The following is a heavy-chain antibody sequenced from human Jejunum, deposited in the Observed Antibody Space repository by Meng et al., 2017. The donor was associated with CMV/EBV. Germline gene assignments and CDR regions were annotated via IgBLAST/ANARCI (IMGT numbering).Heavy chain of an antibody. CDR2: ISYDGSHK. Sequence: SGVIFSTYAMHWVRQAPGKGLEWVAVISYDGSHKYYADSVKGRFTISKDNSNNTLYLQMNSLRADDTAVYYCAREAFSGGYDDGFDPWGQGTLVTVSS. D-gene: IGHD5-12*01. CDR1: GVIFSTYA. CDR3: AREAFSGGYDDGFDP. J-gene: IGHJ5*02. V-gene: IGHV3-30*01.